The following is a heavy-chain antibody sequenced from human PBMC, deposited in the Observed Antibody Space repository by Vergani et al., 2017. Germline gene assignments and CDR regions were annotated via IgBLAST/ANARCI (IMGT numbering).Heavy chain of an antibody. J-gene: IGHJ3*02. D-gene: IGHD2-2*02. CDR1: GFTVSSNY. CDR3: ARGNVVVPAAIGRAFDI. Sequence: EVQLVESGGGLVQPGGSLRLSCAASGFTVSSNYMSWVRQAPGKGLEWVSVIYSGGSTYYADSVKGRFTISRDNSKNTLYLQMNSLRAEDTAVYYCARGNVVVPAAIGRAFDIWGQGTMVTVSS. CDR2: IYSGGST. V-gene: IGHV3-66*01.